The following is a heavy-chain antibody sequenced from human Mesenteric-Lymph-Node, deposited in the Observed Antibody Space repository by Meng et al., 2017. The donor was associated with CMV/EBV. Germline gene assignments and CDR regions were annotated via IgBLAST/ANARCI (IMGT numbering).Heavy chain of an antibody. CDR2: INTDGSST. V-gene: IGHV3-74*01. Sequence: GESLKISCAASGFTFSSYWMHWVRQVPGKGLVWVSRINTDGSSTYYADSVKGHFTISRDNSKNTLYLQMNSLRAEDTAVYYCAKNAGVNYDFWSGLRFQHWGQGTLVTVSS. J-gene: IGHJ1*01. D-gene: IGHD3-3*01. CDR3: AKNAGVNYDFWSGLRFQH. CDR1: GFTFSSYW.